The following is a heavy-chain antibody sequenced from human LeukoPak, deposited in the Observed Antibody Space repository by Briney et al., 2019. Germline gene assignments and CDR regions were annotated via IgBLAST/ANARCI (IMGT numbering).Heavy chain of an antibody. CDR3: ARAPDTEFDY. CDR2: IYSGGST. D-gene: IGHD5-18*01. J-gene: IGHJ4*02. Sequence: GGSLRLSCAASGFTVSSNYMSWVRQAPGKGREWGSVIYSGGSTYYADSVKGRFTISRDNSKNTLYLQMNSLRAEDTAVYYCARAPDTEFDYWGQGTLVTVSS. V-gene: IGHV3-53*01. CDR1: GFTVSSNY.